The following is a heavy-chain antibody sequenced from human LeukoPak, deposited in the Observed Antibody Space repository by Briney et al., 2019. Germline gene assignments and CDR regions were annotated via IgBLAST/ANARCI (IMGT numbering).Heavy chain of an antibody. CDR1: GGSFSDYF. CDR2: VRPDGST. V-gene: IGHV4-34*01. CDR3: AREPLYYYDSSGLRPDHAFDI. J-gene: IGHJ3*02. D-gene: IGHD3-22*01. Sequence: TSETLSLTCAVYGGSFSDYFCIWIRQSPGRGLEWIGEVRPDGSTTYNPSLKSRVSISLDTSRTHSSLRLSSVTAADTAVYYCAREPLYYYDSSGLRPDHAFDIWGQGTMVTVSS.